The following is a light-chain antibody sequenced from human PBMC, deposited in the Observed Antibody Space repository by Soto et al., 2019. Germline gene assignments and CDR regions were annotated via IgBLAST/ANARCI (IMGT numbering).Light chain of an antibody. CDR2: AAS. J-gene: IGKJ1*01. CDR3: QQYNSHRA. CDR1: QSISSY. V-gene: IGKV1-39*01. Sequence: DIQMTQSPSTLSASVGDRVTITCRASQSISSYLNWYQQKPGKAPKLLIYAASSLQSGVPSRFSGSGSGTDFTLTISSLQPEDFATYYCQQYNSHRAFGQGTKVDIK.